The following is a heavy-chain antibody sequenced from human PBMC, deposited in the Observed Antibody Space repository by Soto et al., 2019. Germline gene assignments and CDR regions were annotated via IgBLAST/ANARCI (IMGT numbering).Heavy chain of an antibody. V-gene: IGHV3-23*01. CDR2: ISGSGGST. D-gene: IGHD6-19*01. J-gene: IGHJ4*02. CDR1: GFTFSSFA. Sequence: GGSLRLSCAASGFTFSSFAISWVRQAPGKGLEWVSAISGSGGSTYYADSVKGRFTISRDKSKNTLYLQMNSLRAEDTAVYYCAKARYSSGWNYFDYWGQGTLVTVSS. CDR3: AKARYSSGWNYFDY.